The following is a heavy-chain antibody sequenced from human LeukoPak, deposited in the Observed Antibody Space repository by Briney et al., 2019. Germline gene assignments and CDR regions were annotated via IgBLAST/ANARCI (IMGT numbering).Heavy chain of an antibody. J-gene: IGHJ6*02. CDR2: ISSDGST. D-gene: IGHD3-10*01. V-gene: IGHV3-66*01. CDR3: ERGFGGYYGMDV. Sequence: PGGSLRLSCATSGFTVSSNYMSWVRQAPGQGLEWVSIISSDGSTNHADSVKGRFTISRDNSKSALYLQMNSLRAEDTAVYYCERGFGGYYGMDVWGQGTTVTVSS. CDR1: GFTVSSNY.